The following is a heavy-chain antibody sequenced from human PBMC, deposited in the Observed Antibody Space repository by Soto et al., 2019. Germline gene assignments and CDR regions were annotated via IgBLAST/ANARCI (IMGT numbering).Heavy chain of an antibody. V-gene: IGHV3-64*01. J-gene: IGHJ4*02. CDR3: ARDYYDSSGPVDY. CDR1: GFTFSSYA. CDR2: ISSNGGSK. D-gene: IGHD3-22*01. Sequence: GGSLRLSCAASGFTFSSYAMPWVRQAPGKGLEYVSVISSNGGSKYYEKSVKGRFTISRDNSKNTLYLKMGSMRAEDMAVYYCARDYYDSSGPVDYWGQGTLVTVSS.